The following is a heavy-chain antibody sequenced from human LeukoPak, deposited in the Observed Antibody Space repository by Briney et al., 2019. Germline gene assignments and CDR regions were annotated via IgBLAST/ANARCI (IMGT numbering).Heavy chain of an antibody. Sequence: GGSLRLSCAASGFTFSSCGMHWVRQAPGKGLEWVAVIWYDGSNKYYADSVKGRFTISRDNSKNTLYLQMNSLRAEDTAVYYCARTVSGGYSFDYWGQGTLVTVSS. D-gene: IGHD5-12*01. J-gene: IGHJ4*02. CDR2: IWYDGSNK. V-gene: IGHV3-33*01. CDR3: ARTVSGGYSFDY. CDR1: GFTFSSCG.